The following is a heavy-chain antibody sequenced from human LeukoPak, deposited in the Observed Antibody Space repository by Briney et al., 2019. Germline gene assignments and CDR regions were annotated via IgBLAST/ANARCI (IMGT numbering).Heavy chain of an antibody. CDR2: IYYSGST. V-gene: IGHV4-59*01. D-gene: IGHD1-14*01. J-gene: IGHJ4*02. CDR3: ARVTGAAQN. Sequence: SETLSLTCTVPGGSISYYYWSWIRQPPGKGLEWIGYIYYSGSTNYNPSLKSRVTISVDTSKNQFSLKLSSVTAADTAVYYCARVTGAAQNWGQGTLVTVSS. CDR1: GGSISYYY.